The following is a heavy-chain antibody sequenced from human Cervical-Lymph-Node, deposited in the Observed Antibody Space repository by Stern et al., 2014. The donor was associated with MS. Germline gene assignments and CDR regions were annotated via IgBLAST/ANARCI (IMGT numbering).Heavy chain of an antibody. V-gene: IGHV1-2*06. J-gene: IGHJ3*02. Sequence: QVQLVQSGAEVKKPGASVKVSCKASGYTFTGYYMHWVRQAPGQGLEWMGRINPNSGGTNYAQKFQGRVTMTRDTSIRTAYMELSRLRSDDTAVYYCARDGDPYDFWSGYHAFDIWGQGTMVTVSS. CDR3: ARDGDPYDFWSGYHAFDI. CDR2: INPNSGGT. D-gene: IGHD3-3*01. CDR1: GYTFTGYY.